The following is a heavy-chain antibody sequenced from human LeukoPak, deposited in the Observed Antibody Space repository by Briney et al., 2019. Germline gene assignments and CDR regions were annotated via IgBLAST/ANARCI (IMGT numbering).Heavy chain of an antibody. CDR3: ARDCSSGTCYHDAFDI. Sequence: SETLSLTCTVSGVSIGSGDYYWHWLRQSPGKGLEWIGLVYYSGSTSYNPSLRNRLAISIDRSKNQVSLKVTSVSAADAAVYYCARDCSSGTCYHDAFDIWGPGITVTVSS. J-gene: IGHJ3*02. V-gene: IGHV4-30-4*01. D-gene: IGHD2-15*01. CDR1: GVSIGSGDYY. CDR2: VYYSGST.